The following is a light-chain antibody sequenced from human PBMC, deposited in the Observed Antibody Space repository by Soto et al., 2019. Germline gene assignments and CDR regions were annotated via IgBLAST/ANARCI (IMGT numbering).Light chain of an antibody. CDR2: DGN. CDR3: GTGNGGLGVLV. V-gene: IGLV1-51*01. J-gene: IGLJ2*01. CDR1: SSNIGNNY. Sequence: QSVLTQPPSVSAAPGHNVAVSCSGSSSNIGNNYVSWYQQLPGTAPKLLIYDGNKRPLGIPDRFSGSKSGTSATLVITGLQIGDGADFSCGTGNGGLGVLVFGGGTNLPFL.